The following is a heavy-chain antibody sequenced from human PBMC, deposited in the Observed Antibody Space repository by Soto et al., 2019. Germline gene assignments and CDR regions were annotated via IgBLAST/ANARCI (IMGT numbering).Heavy chain of an antibody. V-gene: IGHV3-7*01. J-gene: IGHJ6*03. D-gene: IGHD1-1*01. CDR1: GFTFSSYW. CDR3: ASNHNLGTTYYYYYYMDV. Sequence: GGSLRLSCAASGFTFSSYWMSWVRQAPGKGLEWVANIKQDGSEKYYVDSVKGRFTISRDNAKNSLYLQMNSLRAEDTAVYYCASNHNLGTTYYYYYYMDVWGKGTTVTVSS. CDR2: IKQDGSEK.